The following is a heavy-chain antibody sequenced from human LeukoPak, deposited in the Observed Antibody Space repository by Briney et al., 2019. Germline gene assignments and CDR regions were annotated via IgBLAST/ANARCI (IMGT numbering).Heavy chain of an antibody. V-gene: IGHV4-59*01. Sequence: PSETLSLTCTVSGASISSYYWSWIRQPPGKGLEWIGYIHYSGGTNHNPSLKSRVTISVDTSKNQFSLKPSSVTAADTAVYYCARVTDSRGYYYSDDAFDIWGQGTMVTVSS. J-gene: IGHJ3*02. CDR2: IHYSGGT. CDR1: GASISSYY. D-gene: IGHD3-22*01. CDR3: ARVTDSRGYYYSDDAFDI.